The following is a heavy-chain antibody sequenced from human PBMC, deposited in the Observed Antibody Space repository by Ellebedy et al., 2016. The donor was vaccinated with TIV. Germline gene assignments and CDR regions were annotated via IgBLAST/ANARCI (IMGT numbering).Heavy chain of an antibody. CDR3: AADLASVGQ. CDR1: GGSFSSYV. V-gene: IGHV1-69*10. J-gene: IGHJ1*01. Sequence: AASVKVSCKASGGSFSSYVISWVRQAPGQGLEWMGGIIPVLETPNYAQKFQGRLTVSADISTNTAYMELSSLTSEDTAVYYCAADLASVGQWGQGTLVIVSS. D-gene: IGHD1-26*01. CDR2: IIPVLETP.